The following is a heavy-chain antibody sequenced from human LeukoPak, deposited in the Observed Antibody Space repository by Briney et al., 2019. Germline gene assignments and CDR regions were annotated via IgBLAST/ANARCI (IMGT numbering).Heavy chain of an antibody. Sequence: PSQTLSLTCTVSGGSISSGGYSWSWIRQHPGKGLEWIGYIYYSGSTYYNPSLKSRVTISVDTSKNQFSLKLSSVTAADTAVYYCARSPYYYGGRRGRSFDYWGQGTLVTVSS. CDR3: ARSPYYYGGRRGRSFDY. CDR1: GGSISSGGYS. D-gene: IGHD3-10*01. J-gene: IGHJ4*02. CDR2: IYYSGST. V-gene: IGHV4-31*03.